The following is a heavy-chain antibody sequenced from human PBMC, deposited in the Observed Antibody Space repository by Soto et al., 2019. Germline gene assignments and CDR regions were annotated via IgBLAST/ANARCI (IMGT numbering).Heavy chain of an antibody. D-gene: IGHD3-3*01. J-gene: IGHJ6*02. CDR2: IIPIFGTA. CDR1: GYTFTSYG. V-gene: IGHV1-69*06. CDR3: ARATSITIFGVVNPDMNYYGMDV. Sequence: QVQLVQSGAEVKKPGASVKVSCKASGYTFTSYGISWVRQAPGQGLEWMGGIIPIFGTANYAQKFQGRVTITADKSTSTAYMELSSLRSEDTAVYYCARATSITIFGVVNPDMNYYGMDVWGQGTTVTVSS.